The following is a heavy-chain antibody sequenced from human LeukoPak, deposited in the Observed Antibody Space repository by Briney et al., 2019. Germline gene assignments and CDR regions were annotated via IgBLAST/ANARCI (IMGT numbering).Heavy chain of an antibody. CDR2: ISWNSGSI. CDR1: GLTFDDYA. V-gene: IGHV3-9*01. J-gene: IGHJ4*02. CDR3: AKDRSGYSSSFDY. D-gene: IGHD3-3*01. Sequence: GGSLSLSCAASGLTFDDYAMHWVRQAPGKGLEWVSGISWNSGSIGYADSVKGRFTISRDDAKNSLYLQMNSLRAEDTALYYCAKDRSGYSSSFDYWGQGTLVAVSS.